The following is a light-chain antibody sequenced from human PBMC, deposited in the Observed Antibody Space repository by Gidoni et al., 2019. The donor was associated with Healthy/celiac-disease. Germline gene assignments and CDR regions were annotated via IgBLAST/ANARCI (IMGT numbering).Light chain of an antibody. CDR3: QQSYSTPLT. CDR1: QSISSY. Sequence: DIQMTQAPSSLSASVGDRVTITCRASQSISSYLHWYQQKPGKAPKLLIYAASSLQSGVPSRFSGSGSGTAFTLTIRSLQPEAFATYYCQQSYSTPLTFGGGTKVEIK. CDR2: AAS. V-gene: IGKV1-39*01. J-gene: IGKJ4*01.